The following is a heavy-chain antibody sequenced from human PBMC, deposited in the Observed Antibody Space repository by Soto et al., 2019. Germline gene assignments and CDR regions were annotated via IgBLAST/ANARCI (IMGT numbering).Heavy chain of an antibody. Sequence: QITLKESGPMLLKPTQALTLTCTCSGFSLTTSGVGVGWIRQPPGKALEWLALLYWDDDKRYSPSLTNRLTLSRDTSKHQVVLTLTNVDPTDTATYFCAHKGGFGYPESWGQGIMVTVSS. V-gene: IGHV2-5*02. CDR1: GFSLTTSGVG. D-gene: IGHD5-18*01. CDR2: LYWDDDK. J-gene: IGHJ5*02. CDR3: AHKGGFGYPES.